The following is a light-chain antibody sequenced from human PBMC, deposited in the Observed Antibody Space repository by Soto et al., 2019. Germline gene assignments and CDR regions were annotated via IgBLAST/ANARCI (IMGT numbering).Light chain of an antibody. J-gene: IGKJ4*01. CDR3: QQRSNWPPVT. Sequence: IVLPQSPGKLSFSPGERAPLSCRTIQSVVNNNLAWYQQMSGQAPRLLIYGAFTRAAGIPDRFSGSGSGTDFTLTISSLEPEDFGVYYCQQRSNWPPVTFGGGTKVDIK. V-gene: IGKV3D-20*02. CDR1: QSVVNNN. CDR2: GAF.